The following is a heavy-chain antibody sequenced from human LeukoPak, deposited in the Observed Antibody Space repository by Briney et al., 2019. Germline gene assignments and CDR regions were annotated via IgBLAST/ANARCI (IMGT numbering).Heavy chain of an antibody. CDR3: ARIKSVVRGVIRNDAFDI. D-gene: IGHD3-10*01. CDR1: GGSFSGYY. CDR2: INHSGSI. J-gene: IGHJ3*02. Sequence: SETLSLTCAVYGGSFSGYYWSWIRQPPGKGLEWIGEINHSGSINYNPSLKSRVTISVDTSKNQFSLKLSSVTAADTAVYYCARIKSVVRGVIRNDAFDIWGQGTMVTVSS. V-gene: IGHV4-34*01.